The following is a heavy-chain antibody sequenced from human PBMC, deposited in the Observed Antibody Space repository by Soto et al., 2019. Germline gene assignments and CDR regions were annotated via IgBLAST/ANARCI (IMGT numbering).Heavy chain of an antibody. CDR2: IIPIFGTA. J-gene: IGHJ4*02. CDR3: AREGGVGATTGWD. V-gene: IGHV1-69*06. Sequence: QVQLVQSGAEVKKPGSSVKVSCKASGGTFSSYAISWVRQAPGQGLEWMGGIIPIFGTANYAQKFQGRVTITADISTSTAYRELSSRRSGDTAVYYWAREGGVGATTGWDWGQGTLVTVSS. CDR1: GGTFSSYA. D-gene: IGHD1-26*01.